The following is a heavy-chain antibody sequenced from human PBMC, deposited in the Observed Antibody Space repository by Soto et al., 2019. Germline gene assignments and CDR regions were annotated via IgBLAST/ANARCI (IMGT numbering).Heavy chain of an antibody. V-gene: IGHV1-69*13. CDR2: IIPIFGTA. J-gene: IGHJ3*02. CDR1: GGTFSSYA. CDR3: ARDFSGSSSHDAFDI. D-gene: IGHD1-26*01. Sequence: SVKVSCKASGGTFSSYAISWVRQAPGQGPEWMGGIIPIFGTANYAQKFQGRVTITADESTSTAYMELSSLRSEDTAVYYCARDFSGSSSHDAFDIWGQGTMVTVSS.